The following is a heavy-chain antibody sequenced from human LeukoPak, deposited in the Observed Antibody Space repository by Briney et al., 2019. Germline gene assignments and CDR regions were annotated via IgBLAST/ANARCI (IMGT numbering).Heavy chain of an antibody. J-gene: IGHJ6*04. CDR1: GGSISSSSNY. CDR3: ARGPPYAPGVLDV. Sequence: PSETLSVTCTVCGGSISSSSNYWGWIRRPPGKGLEWIGSIYYSGSTYYNPSLKSRVTISVDTSKNQFSLKLSSVTAADTAVYYCARGPPYAPGVLDVWGKGTTVTISS. CDR2: IYYSGST. V-gene: IGHV4-39*01. D-gene: IGHD7-27*01.